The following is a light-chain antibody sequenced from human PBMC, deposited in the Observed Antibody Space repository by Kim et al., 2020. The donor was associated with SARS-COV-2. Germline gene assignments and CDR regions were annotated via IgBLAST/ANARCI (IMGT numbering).Light chain of an antibody. V-gene: IGLV4-69*01. CDR1: SGHSSYA. J-gene: IGLJ3*02. Sequence: QLVLTQSPSASASLGASVKLTCTLSSGHSSYAIAWHQQQPEKGPRYLMKLNSDGSHSKGDGIPDRFSGSSSGAERYLTISSLQSEDEADYYCQTWDTGIQVFGGGTQLTVL. CDR3: QTWDTGIQV. CDR2: LNSDGSH.